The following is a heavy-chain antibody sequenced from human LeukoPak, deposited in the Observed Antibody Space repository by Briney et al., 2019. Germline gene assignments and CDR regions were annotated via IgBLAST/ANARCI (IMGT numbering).Heavy chain of an antibody. CDR1: GFTFSSYA. V-gene: IGHV3-23*01. Sequence: GGSLRLSCAASGFTFSSYAMSWVRQAPGQGLEWVSAISGSGGSTYYADSVKGRFTISRDNAQNSLYLQMNGLRAEDTAVYYCARVVTIFGVVEIWFDPWGQGTLVTVSS. CDR3: ARVVTIFGVVEIWFDP. J-gene: IGHJ5*02. CDR2: ISGSGGST. D-gene: IGHD3-3*01.